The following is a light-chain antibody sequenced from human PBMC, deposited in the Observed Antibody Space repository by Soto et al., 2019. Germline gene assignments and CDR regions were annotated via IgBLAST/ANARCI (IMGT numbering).Light chain of an antibody. CDR3: SSYTSSSTRL. V-gene: IGLV2-14*01. J-gene: IGLJ2*01. CDR1: SSDIGGYNY. CDR2: EVS. Sequence: QSALTQPASVSGSPGQSITISCTGTSSDIGGYNYVSWYQQHPGKAPKLMIYEVSNRPSGVSNRFSGSKSGNTASLTISRLQADDEADYYFSSYTSSSTRLFGGGTKLTVL.